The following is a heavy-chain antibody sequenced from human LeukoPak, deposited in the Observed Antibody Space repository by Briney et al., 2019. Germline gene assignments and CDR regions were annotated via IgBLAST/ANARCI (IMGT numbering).Heavy chain of an antibody. D-gene: IGHD1-1*01. J-gene: IGHJ3*02. CDR1: GFTFSSYE. CDR2: ISSSSSHI. Sequence: GGSLRLSCAASGFTFSSYEMNWVRQAPGKGLEWVSSISSSSSHIYYADSVKGRFTISRDNAKNSLYLQMNSLRAEDTAVYYCARMWVWYKSFDIWGQGTMVTVSS. CDR3: ARMWVWYKSFDI. V-gene: IGHV3-21*04.